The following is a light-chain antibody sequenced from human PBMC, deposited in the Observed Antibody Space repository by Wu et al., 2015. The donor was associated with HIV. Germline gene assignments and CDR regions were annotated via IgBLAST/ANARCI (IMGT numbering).Light chain of an antibody. V-gene: IGKV3-15*01. CDR3: QQYNNWPWT. Sequence: EIVMTQSPAILSVSPGERATLSCRASQSVGTNFAWYQQKPGQTPRLLTYGASTRATGIPARFSGSGSGTEFTLTINSLQSEDFAVYYCQQYNNWPWTFGQGTKVEVK. CDR1: QSVGTN. J-gene: IGKJ1*01. CDR2: GAS.